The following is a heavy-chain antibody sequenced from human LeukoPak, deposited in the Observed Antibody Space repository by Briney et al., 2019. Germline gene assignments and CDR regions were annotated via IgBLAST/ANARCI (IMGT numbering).Heavy chain of an antibody. V-gene: IGHV4-61*01. J-gene: IGHJ6*04. CDR3: ARDTVTVAEGYYYYGMDV. CDR2: IYYSGST. D-gene: IGHD4-11*01. Sequence: SETLSLTCTVSGGSVSSGSYYWSWIRQPPGKGLEWIGYIYYSGSTNYNPSLKSRVTISVDTSKNQFSLKLSSVTAADTAVYYCARDTVTVAEGYYYYGMDVWGKGTTVTVSS. CDR1: GGSVSSGSYY.